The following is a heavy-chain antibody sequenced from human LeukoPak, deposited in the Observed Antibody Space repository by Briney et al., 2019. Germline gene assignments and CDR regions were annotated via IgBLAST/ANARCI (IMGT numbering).Heavy chain of an antibody. Sequence: PGRSLRLSCAESGFTFSSYGFHWVRQAPGKGLEWVAVIWYDGSNKYYADSVKGRFTISRDSSKNTLYLQMNSLRAEDTAVYYCAKDGSGGGWKWFDPWGQGTLVTVSS. CDR1: GFTFSSYG. CDR2: IWYDGSNK. J-gene: IGHJ5*02. V-gene: IGHV3-33*06. CDR3: AKDGSGGGWKWFDP. D-gene: IGHD2-15*01.